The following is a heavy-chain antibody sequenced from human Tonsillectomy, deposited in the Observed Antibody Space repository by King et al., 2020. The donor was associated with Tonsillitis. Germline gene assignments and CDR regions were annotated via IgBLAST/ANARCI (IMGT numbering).Heavy chain of an antibody. CDR2: IHTSTENP. V-gene: IGHV7-4-1*02. J-gene: IGHJ4*02. CDR1: GYTFTTLG. Sequence: VQLVESGSELKKPGASVRVSCKAAGYTFTTLGIHWVRQAPGQGLEWMGCIHTSTENPAYAQDFTGRFVFSLDTSVSTAYLQINSLKAEDTAIYYCARAGQETYGLDSWGQGTLVTVSS. CDR3: ARAGQETYGLDS. D-gene: IGHD4-17*01.